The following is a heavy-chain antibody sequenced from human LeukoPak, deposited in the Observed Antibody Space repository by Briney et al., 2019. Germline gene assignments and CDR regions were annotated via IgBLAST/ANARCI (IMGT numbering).Heavy chain of an antibody. Sequence: PSETLSLTCAVYGGSFSGYYWSWIRQPPGKGLEWIGEINHSGSTNYNPSLKSRVTISVDTSKNQFSLKLSSVTAADTAVYYCARVYGSGSYGWFDPWGQGTLVTVSS. CDR2: INHSGST. CDR3: ARVYGSGSYGWFDP. J-gene: IGHJ5*02. CDR1: GGSFSGYY. V-gene: IGHV4-34*01. D-gene: IGHD3-10*01.